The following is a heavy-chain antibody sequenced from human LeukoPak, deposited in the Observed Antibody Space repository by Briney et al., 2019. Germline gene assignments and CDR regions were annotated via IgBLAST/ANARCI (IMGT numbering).Heavy chain of an antibody. V-gene: IGHV1-2*02. D-gene: IGHD2-2*01. CDR1: GYTFTGYY. Sequence: ASVKVSCKASGYTFTGYYMHWVRQAPGQGLEWMGWINPNSGGTNYAQKFQGRVTMTRDTSISTAYMELSRLRSDDTAVYYCARPRGAYCSSTSCSGLGYWGQGTLVTVSS. J-gene: IGHJ4*02. CDR3: ARPRGAYCSSTSCSGLGY. CDR2: INPNSGGT.